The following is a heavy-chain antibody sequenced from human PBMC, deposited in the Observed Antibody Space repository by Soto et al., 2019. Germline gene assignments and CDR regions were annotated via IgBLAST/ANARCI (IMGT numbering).Heavy chain of an antibody. CDR2: IYYSGST. J-gene: IGHJ4*02. CDR3: ARETLDTAMVLDY. D-gene: IGHD5-18*01. CDR1: GGSISSYY. V-gene: IGHV4-59*12. Sequence: QVQLQESGPGLVKPSETLSLTCTVSGGSISSYYWSWIRQPPGKGLEWIGYIYYSGSTNYNPSLKSRVTISVDTSKNQFSLKLSSVTAADTAVYYCARETLDTAMVLDYWGQGTLVTVSS.